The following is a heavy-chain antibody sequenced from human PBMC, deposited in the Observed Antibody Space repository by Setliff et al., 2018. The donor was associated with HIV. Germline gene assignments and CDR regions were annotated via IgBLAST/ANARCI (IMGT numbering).Heavy chain of an antibody. D-gene: IGHD3-10*01. CDR1: GGSISSSSYY. J-gene: IGHJ4*02. CDR3: ARAYFGSGIYY. Sequence: LSLTCTVSGGSISSSSYYWGWIRQPPGKGLEWIGSIYYSGSTYYNPSLKSRVTISVDTSKNQFSLKLYSVTAADTAVYYCARAYFGSGIYYWGQGTQVTVSS. CDR2: IYYSGST. V-gene: IGHV4-39*07.